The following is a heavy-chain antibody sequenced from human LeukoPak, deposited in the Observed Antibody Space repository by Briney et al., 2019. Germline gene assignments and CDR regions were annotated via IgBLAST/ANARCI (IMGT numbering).Heavy chain of an antibody. CDR3: ARGAMTTVSLRGDFDY. Sequence: GGSLRLSCAASGFTFSSYSMNWVRQAPGKGLEWVSYISSSSSYIYYADSVKGRFTISRDNAKNSLYLQMNSLRAEDTAVYYCARGAMTTVSLRGDFDYWGQGTLVTVSS. V-gene: IGHV3-21*05. D-gene: IGHD4-11*01. J-gene: IGHJ4*02. CDR1: GFTFSSYS. CDR2: ISSSSSYI.